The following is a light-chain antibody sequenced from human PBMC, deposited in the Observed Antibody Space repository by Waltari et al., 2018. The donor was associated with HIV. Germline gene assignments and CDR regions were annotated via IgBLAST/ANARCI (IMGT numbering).Light chain of an antibody. CDR2: EVS. Sequence: QSALTQPASVSGSPGQSITISCAGTSSDLRDYNSVSCYQHHPGKVPKVIISEVSNRPSGVSSRFAGSISANTASLTISGLQPEDEADYFCASYISSASPEFGGGTKVTVL. CDR3: ASYISSASPE. CDR1: SSDLRDYNS. V-gene: IGLV2-14*01. J-gene: IGLJ3*02.